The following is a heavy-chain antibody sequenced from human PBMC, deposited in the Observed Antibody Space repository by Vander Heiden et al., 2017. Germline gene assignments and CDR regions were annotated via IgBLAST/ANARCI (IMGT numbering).Heavy chain of an antibody. V-gene: IGHV4-34*01. J-gene: IGHJ4*02. Sequence: QVQLQQWGAGLLKPSETRSLTCDVYGGSFSGYYWSWIRQPPGKGLEWIGEINHSGSTNYNPSLKSRVTISVDTSKNQFSLKLSSVTAADTAVYYCARESVLLWFGELLWGQGTLVTVSS. CDR3: ARESVLLWFGELL. CDR1: GGSFSGYY. CDR2: INHSGST. D-gene: IGHD3-10*01.